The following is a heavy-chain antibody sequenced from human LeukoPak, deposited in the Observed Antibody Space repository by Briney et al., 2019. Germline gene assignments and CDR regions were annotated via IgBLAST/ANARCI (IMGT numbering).Heavy chain of an antibody. CDR3: ARDDRYSGSYYYYFDY. J-gene: IGHJ4*02. CDR1: GYTFTSYY. CDR2: INPSGGST. D-gene: IGHD1-26*01. Sequence: GASVKVSCKASGYTFTSYYMHWVRQAPGQGLEWMGIINPSGGSTSYAQKFQGRVTMTRDTSISTAYMELSRLTSDDTAVYYCARDDRYSGSYYYYFDYWGQGTLVTVSS. V-gene: IGHV1-46*01.